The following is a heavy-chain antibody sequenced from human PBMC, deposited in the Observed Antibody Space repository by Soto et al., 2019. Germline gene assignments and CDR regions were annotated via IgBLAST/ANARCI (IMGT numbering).Heavy chain of an antibody. CDR3: ARWNEGLDY. CDR1: GGSINYYY. V-gene: IGHV4-59*01. J-gene: IGHJ4*02. Sequence: QVQLQESGPGLVKPSETLSLTCTVSGGSINYYYWSWMRQSPGKGLEWIGYIDYDGITDYNPSLRSRATISVDTSKNQFSMNLRSVTAADTALYSCARWNEGLDYWGQGALVTVSS. D-gene: IGHD1-1*01. CDR2: IDYDGIT.